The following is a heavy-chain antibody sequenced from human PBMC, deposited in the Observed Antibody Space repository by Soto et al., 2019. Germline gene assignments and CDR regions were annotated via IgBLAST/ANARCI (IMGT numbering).Heavy chain of an antibody. J-gene: IGHJ6*02. V-gene: IGHV3-23*01. D-gene: IGHD3-3*01. CDR1: GFTFSSYA. Sequence: GSLRRSCAASGFTFSSYAMSLVRQAPGKVLEWVSAISGSGGSTYYADSVKGRFTISRDNSKNTLYLQMNSLRAEDTAVYYCAKDAVLRFLEWSPYYYYGMDVWGQGTTVTVSS. CDR2: ISGSGGST. CDR3: AKDAVLRFLEWSPYYYYGMDV.